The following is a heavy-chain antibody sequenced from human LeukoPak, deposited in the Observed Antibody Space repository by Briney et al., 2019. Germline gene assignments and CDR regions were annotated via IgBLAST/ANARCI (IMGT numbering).Heavy chain of an antibody. J-gene: IGHJ4*02. CDR2: IYHSGST. CDR3: ARGVYGDYVNY. D-gene: IGHD4-17*01. Sequence: SETLSLTCTVSGYSISSGYYWGWIRQPPGKGLEWIGSIYHSGSTYYNPSLKSRVTISVDTSKNQFSLKLSSVTAADTAVYYCARGVYGDYVNYWGQGTLVTVSS. V-gene: IGHV4-38-2*02. CDR1: GYSISSGYY.